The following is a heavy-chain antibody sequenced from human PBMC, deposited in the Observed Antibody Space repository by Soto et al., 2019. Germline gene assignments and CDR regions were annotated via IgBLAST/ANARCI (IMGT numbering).Heavy chain of an antibody. V-gene: IGHV5-10-1*01. CDR1: GYRFTNHW. J-gene: IGHJ6*02. CDR3: ARPDDLSGMNV. CDR2: IDPSDSYT. Sequence: ESLKISCKGSGYRFTNHWISWVRQMPGKGLEWMGKIDPSDSYTTYSPSFQGHVIISVDKSINTAYLQWSSLKASDTAVYYCARPDDLSGMNVWGQGTTVTVSS.